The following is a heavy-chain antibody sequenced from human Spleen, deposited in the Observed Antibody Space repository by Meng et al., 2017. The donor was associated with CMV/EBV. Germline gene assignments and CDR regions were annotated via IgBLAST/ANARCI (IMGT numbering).Heavy chain of an antibody. CDR2: ISSSSDII. CDR3: ARSLPAGDY. J-gene: IGHJ4*02. Sequence: GGSLRLSCAASGFTVSSNYMSWVRQAPGKGLECVSFISSSSDIIYYADSVKGRFTISRDNAKNSLYLQMNSLRAKDTSVYYCARSLPAGDYWGQGILVTVSS. V-gene: IGHV3-21*01. D-gene: IGHD2-2*01. CDR1: GFTVSSNY.